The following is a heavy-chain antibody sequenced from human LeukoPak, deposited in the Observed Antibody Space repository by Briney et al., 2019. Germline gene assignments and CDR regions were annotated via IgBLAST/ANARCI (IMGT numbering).Heavy chain of an antibody. J-gene: IGHJ4*02. CDR2: IYYSGST. CDR1: GGSISSSSYY. Sequence: SETLSLTCTVSGGSISSSSYYWGWIRQPPGKGLEWIGSIYYSGSTYYNPPLKSRVTMSVDKSKNQFSLKLSSVTAADTAVYYCASAEPRGIIWYPYWGQGTLVTVSS. D-gene: IGHD6-13*01. V-gene: IGHV4-39*07. CDR3: ASAEPRGIIWYPY.